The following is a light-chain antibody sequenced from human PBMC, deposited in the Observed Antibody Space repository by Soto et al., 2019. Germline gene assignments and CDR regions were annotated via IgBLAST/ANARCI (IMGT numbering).Light chain of an antibody. V-gene: IGKV3-11*01. CDR3: QQRVDWPIT. J-gene: IGKJ5*01. Sequence: EIVLTQSPATLSLSPWERATLSCRASQSVNIYLAWYQQKPGQAPRLLIYDASNRATGIPARFSGSGSGTDFTLTITSLEPEDFAVYYCQQRVDWPITFGQGTRLEIK. CDR2: DAS. CDR1: QSVNIY.